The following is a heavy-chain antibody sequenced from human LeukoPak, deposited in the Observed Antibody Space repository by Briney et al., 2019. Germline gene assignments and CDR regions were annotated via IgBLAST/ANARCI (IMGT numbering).Heavy chain of an antibody. V-gene: IGHV3-11*04. CDR2: ISSSGGTV. J-gene: IGHJ6*03. CDR1: GFTFSDYY. D-gene: IGHD1-1*01. CDR3: ARGLDHHYYYYYMDV. Sequence: GGSLRLSCAASGFTFSDYYMSWIRQAPGKGLEWVSYISSSGGTVYYADSVKGRFTISRDNAKNSLYLQMNSLRAEDTAAYYCARGLDHHYYYYYMDVWGKGTTVTVSS.